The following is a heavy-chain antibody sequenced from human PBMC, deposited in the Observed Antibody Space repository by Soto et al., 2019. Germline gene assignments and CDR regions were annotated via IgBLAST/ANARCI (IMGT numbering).Heavy chain of an antibody. CDR1: GGSINNYY. CDR2: IYYSGST. J-gene: IGHJ4*02. CDR3: ARADYSKIAY. V-gene: IGHV4-59*01. D-gene: IGHD4-4*01. Sequence: QVQLQESGPGLVKPSETLSLTCTVSGGSINNYYWNWIRQPPGRGLEWIGYIYYSGSTNYSPSLKSRVTISVDTSKDQFSLKLSSVTAADTAVYYCARADYSKIAYWGQGTLVTVSS.